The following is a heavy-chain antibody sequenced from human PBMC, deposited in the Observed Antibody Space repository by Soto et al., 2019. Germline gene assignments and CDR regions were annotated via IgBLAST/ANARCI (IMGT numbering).Heavy chain of an antibody. CDR1: GGSIRRSGYY. J-gene: IGHJ4*02. Sequence: SETLSLTCTVSGGSIRRSGYYWSWIRQFPGKGLEWIGYIYSSGSTYYKSSLRSRLTISEDTSKNHFSLRLSSVTAADTAVYYCQAGDIGPHFDYWGQGTLVTVSS. D-gene: IGHD5-12*01. V-gene: IGHV4-31*03. CDR3: QAGDIGPHFDY. CDR2: IYSSGST.